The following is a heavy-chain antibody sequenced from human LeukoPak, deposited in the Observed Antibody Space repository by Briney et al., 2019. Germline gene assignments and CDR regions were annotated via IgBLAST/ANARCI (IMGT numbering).Heavy chain of an antibody. V-gene: IGHV3-48*02. Sequence: GGSLRLSCAASGFTFSSYSMNWVRQAPGKGLEWISYISGSTTKFYVDSVKGRFTISRDNAQNSLYLQMNSLRDGDTAVYFCATSGSNRFDYWGQGTLVTVSS. CDR1: GFTFSSYS. J-gene: IGHJ4*02. CDR2: ISGSTTK. D-gene: IGHD1-26*01. CDR3: ATSGSNRFDY.